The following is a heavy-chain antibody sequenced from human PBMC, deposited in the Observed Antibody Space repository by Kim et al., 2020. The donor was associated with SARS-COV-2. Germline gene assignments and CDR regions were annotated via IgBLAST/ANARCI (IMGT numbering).Heavy chain of an antibody. CDR3: ARVGLWWPLTYYGMDV. CDR2: ISSSSSYI. D-gene: IGHD2-21*01. Sequence: GGSLRLSCAASGFTFSSYSMNWVRQAPGKGLEWVSSISSSSSYIYYADSVKGRFTISRDNAKNSLYLQMNSLRAEDTAVYYCARVGLWWPLTYYGMDVWGQGTTVTVSS. CDR1: GFTFSSYS. J-gene: IGHJ6*02. V-gene: IGHV3-21*01.